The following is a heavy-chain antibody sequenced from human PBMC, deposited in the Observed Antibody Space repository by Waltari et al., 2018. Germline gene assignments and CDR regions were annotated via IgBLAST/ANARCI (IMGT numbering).Heavy chain of an antibody. CDR2: ISASGGKT. CDR3: AKVGGDYFDD. J-gene: IGHJ4*02. D-gene: IGHD6-25*01. Sequence: DVKLLESGGGFVQPGGSLRLSCVASGFSFDKYGMIWVRQWPGKGRQWVSSISASGGKTFGADSVKGRFTTLRDNSKNTLYLQMDNLSGDDTAVYYCAKVGGDYFDDWGQGTLVTVSS. CDR1: GFSFDKYG. V-gene: IGHV3-23*01.